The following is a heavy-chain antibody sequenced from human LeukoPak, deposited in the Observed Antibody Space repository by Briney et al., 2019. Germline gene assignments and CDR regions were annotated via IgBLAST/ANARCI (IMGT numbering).Heavy chain of an antibody. J-gene: IGHJ3*02. CDR3: ASGVTMVRGVIWAPLSDAFDI. CDR2: IIPIFGTA. Sequence: ASVKVSCKASGGTFSSYAISWVRQAPGQGLGWVGGIIPIFGTANYAQKFQGRVTITTDESTSTAYMELSSLRSEDTAVYYCASGVTMVRGVIWAPLSDAFDIWGQGTMVTVSS. D-gene: IGHD3-10*01. V-gene: IGHV1-69*05. CDR1: GGTFSSYA.